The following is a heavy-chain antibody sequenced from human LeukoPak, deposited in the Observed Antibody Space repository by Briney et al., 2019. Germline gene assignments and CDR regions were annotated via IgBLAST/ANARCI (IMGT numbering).Heavy chain of an antibody. J-gene: IGHJ4*02. CDR1: GFTFSSYG. D-gene: IGHD4-17*01. V-gene: IGHV3-30*02. CDR2: IRYDGSNK. CDR3: AKDRSRATVTTFAFDY. Sequence: GGSLRLSCAASGFTFSSYGMHWVRQAPGKGLEWVAFIRYDGSNKYYADSVKGRFTISRDNSKNTLYLQMNSLRAGDTAVYYCAKDRSRATVTTFAFDYWGQGTLVTVSS.